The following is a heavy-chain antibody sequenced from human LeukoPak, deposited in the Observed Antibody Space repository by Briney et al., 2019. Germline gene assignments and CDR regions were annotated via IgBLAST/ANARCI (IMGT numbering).Heavy chain of an antibody. D-gene: IGHD3-10*01. CDR3: AKDAITMVRGAPPSWFDP. CDR2: IWYDGSNK. Sequence: GGSLRLSCAASGFTFSSYGMHWVRQAPGKGLEWVAVIWYDGSNKYYADSVKGRFTISRDNSKNTLYLQMNSLRAEDTAVYYCAKDAITMVRGAPPSWFDPWGQGTLVTVSS. V-gene: IGHV3-30*02. J-gene: IGHJ5*02. CDR1: GFTFSSYG.